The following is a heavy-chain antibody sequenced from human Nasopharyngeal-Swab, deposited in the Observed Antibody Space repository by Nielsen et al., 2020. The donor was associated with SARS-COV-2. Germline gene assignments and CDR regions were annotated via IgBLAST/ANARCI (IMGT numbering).Heavy chain of an antibody. Sequence: ASVKVSCKTSGDTFTDYYIHWVRQVPGQGLEWVGCINPYNGDTFYAQNFQGRVTVTRDTSRSTAYIDLSRLRSDDTAVYYCARDYYDNYDSDFWGQGTLVTVSS. CDR3: ARDYYDNYDSDF. CDR2: INPYNGDT. V-gene: IGHV1-2*02. CDR1: GDTFTDYY. J-gene: IGHJ4*02. D-gene: IGHD3-22*01.